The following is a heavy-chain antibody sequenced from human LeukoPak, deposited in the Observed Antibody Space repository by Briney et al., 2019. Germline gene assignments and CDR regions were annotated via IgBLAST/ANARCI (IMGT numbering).Heavy chain of an antibody. Sequence: PGGSLRLSCAASGFTFSSYSMNWVRPAPGKGLEWVSYISSSSSTIYYADSVKGRFTISRDNAKNSLYLQMNSLRAEDTAVYYCARVHRLYYYGMDVWGQGTLVTVSS. CDR3: ARVHRLYYYGMDV. CDR2: ISSSSSTI. CDR1: GFTFSSYS. J-gene: IGHJ6*02. V-gene: IGHV3-48*04. D-gene: IGHD1-14*01.